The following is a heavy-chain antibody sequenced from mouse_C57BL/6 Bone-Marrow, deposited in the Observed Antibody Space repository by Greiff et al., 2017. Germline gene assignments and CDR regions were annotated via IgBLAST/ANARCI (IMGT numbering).Heavy chain of an antibody. CDR2: IDPSDSET. CDR1: GYTFTSYW. V-gene: IGHV1-52*01. Sequence: QVQLQQPGAELVMPGASVKLSCKASGYTFTSYWMHWVKQRPIQGLEWIGNIDPSDSETHYNQKFKDKATLTVDKSPSTAYMQLSSLTSEDSAVYYCARWGFAYWGQGTLVTVSA. CDR3: ARWGFAY. J-gene: IGHJ3*01.